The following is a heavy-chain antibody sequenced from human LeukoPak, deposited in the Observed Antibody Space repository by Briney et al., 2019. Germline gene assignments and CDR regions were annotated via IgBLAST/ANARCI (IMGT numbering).Heavy chain of an antibody. J-gene: IGHJ4*02. D-gene: IGHD3-10*01. CDR2: IRYDGSNK. V-gene: IGHV3-30*02. CDR3: AKDHGSLGSGLN. CDR1: AFTFRSYG. Sequence: PGGSLRLSCATSAFTFRSYGMHWVRQAPDKGLEWVAFIRYDGSNKYYADSVKGRFTISRDNSKNTLYLQMNSLRAEDTAVYYCAKDHGSLGSGLNWGQGTLVTVSS.